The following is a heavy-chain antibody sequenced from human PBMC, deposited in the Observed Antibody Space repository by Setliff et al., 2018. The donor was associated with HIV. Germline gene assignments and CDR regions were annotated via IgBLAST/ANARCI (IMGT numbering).Heavy chain of an antibody. Sequence: SETLSLTCTVSGGSISSAAYYWSWIRQHPGKGLEWIGHIYYSGSTNYNPSLKSRVTISVDTSKNQFSLKLTSVTAADTAVYSCARVSYDYASYYMDVWGQGTTVTVSS. CDR2: IYYSGST. CDR1: GGSISSAAYY. CDR3: ARVSYDYASYYMDV. D-gene: IGHD3-16*01. V-gene: IGHV4-31*03. J-gene: IGHJ6*03.